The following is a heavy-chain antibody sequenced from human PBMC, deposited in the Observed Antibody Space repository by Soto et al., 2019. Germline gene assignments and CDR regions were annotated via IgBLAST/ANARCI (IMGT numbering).Heavy chain of an antibody. J-gene: IGHJ4*02. V-gene: IGHV3-30*18. D-gene: IGHD7-27*01. CDR3: AKVLTGDLDY. CDR1: GFTFSSYG. Sequence: GGSLRLFCAASGFTFSSYGMNWVRQAPGKGLEWVAVISYDENNKYYADSVKGRFTISRDNSKNTLYLQMNSLRAEDTAVYYCAKVLTGDLDYWGQGTLVTVSS. CDR2: ISYDENNK.